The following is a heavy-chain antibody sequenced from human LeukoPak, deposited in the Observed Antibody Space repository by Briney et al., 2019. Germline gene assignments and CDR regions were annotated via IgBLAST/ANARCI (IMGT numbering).Heavy chain of an antibody. V-gene: IGHV4-34*10. J-gene: IGHJ4*02. CDR1: GVSFNDYY. CDR2: INHSGYT. CDR3: TRMTTGHDY. D-gene: IGHD4-17*01. Sequence: SETLSLTCAVSGVSFNDYYWSWVRQTPGKGLEWIGEINHSGYTNDSPSLKSRVTMSIDTSRKQFSLNLSSVTVADTGIYYCTRMTTGHDYWGPGTLVTVSS.